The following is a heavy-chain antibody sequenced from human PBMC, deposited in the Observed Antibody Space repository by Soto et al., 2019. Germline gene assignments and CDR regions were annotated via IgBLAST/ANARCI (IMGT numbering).Heavy chain of an antibody. J-gene: IGHJ4*02. Sequence: QITLKESGPTLVKPTQTLTLTCTFSGFSLSTSGVGVGWIRQPPGKALEWLALIFWDDDKRYSPSLKSRLTSTKDTSKKQVVLTMTNMDPVDTATYYCAHRDYDSYRRSFDYWGQGTLVTVSS. D-gene: IGHD3-16*01. CDR1: GFSLSTSGVG. CDR2: IFWDDDK. V-gene: IGHV2-5*02. CDR3: AHRDYDSYRRSFDY.